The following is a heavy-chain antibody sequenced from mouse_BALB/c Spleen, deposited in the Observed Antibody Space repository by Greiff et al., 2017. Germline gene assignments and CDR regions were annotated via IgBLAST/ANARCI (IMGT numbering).Heavy chain of an antibody. D-gene: IGHD1-2*01. Sequence: EVKLVESGGGLVKPGGSLKLSCAASGFAFSSYDMSWVRQTPEKRLEWVAYISSGGGSTYYPDTVKGRFTISRDNAKNTLYLQMSSLKSEDTAMYYCARLLITTGDFDYWGQGTTLTVSS. V-gene: IGHV5-12-1*01. CDR2: ISSGGGST. J-gene: IGHJ2*01. CDR1: GFAFSSYD. CDR3: ARLLITTGDFDY.